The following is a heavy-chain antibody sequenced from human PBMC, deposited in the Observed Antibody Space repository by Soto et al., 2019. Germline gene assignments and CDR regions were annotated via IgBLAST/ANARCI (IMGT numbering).Heavy chain of an antibody. J-gene: IGHJ5*02. D-gene: IGHD3-3*01. Sequence: EVQLLESGGGLVQPGGSLRLSCAASGFTFSSYAMSWVRQAPGKGLERVSAISGSGGSTYYADSVKGRFTISRDNSKNTLYLQMNSLRAEDTAVYYCAKADLGWSGYRTSPSWFDPWGQGTLVTVSS. V-gene: IGHV3-23*01. CDR1: GFTFSSYA. CDR3: AKADLGWSGYRTSPSWFDP. CDR2: ISGSGGST.